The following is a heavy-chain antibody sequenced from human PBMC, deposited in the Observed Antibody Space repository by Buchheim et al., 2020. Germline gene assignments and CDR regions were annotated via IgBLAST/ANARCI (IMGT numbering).Heavy chain of an antibody. J-gene: IGHJ6*02. D-gene: IGHD1-26*01. CDR1: GGSFSGYY. V-gene: IGHV4-34*01. CDR3: ARVGYYYYYGMDV. Sequence: QVQLQQWGAGLLKPSETLSLTCAVYGGSFSGYYWSWIRQPPGKGLEWIGEINHSGSTNYNPSLKSRVTISVHPSKHPFSLKLSSVTAADTAVYYCARVGYYYYYGMDVWGQGTT. CDR2: INHSGST.